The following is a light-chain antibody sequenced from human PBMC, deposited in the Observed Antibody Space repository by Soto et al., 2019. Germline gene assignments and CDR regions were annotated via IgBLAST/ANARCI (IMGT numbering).Light chain of an antibody. Sequence: QSVLTQPASVSGSPGQSITISCTGTSNDVGGYNYVSWYQQHAGKAPKLMLYDVSHRPSGVSSRFSGSKSGNTASLTISGLQAEDEADYYCSSYSRSSPPYVFGTGTKVTVL. CDR2: DVS. V-gene: IGLV2-14*01. J-gene: IGLJ1*01. CDR1: SNDVGGYNY. CDR3: SSYSRSSPPYV.